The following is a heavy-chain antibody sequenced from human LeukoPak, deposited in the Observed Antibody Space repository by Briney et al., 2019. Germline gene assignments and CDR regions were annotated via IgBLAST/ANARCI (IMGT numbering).Heavy chain of an antibody. Sequence: PSETLSLTCAVYGGSFSGYYWSWIRQPPGKGLEWIGEINHSGSTNYNPSPKSRVTISVDTSKNQFSLKLSSVTAADTAVYCCARGRVVVAPRTGIDNWGQGTLVTVSS. V-gene: IGHV4-34*01. CDR3: ARGRVVVAPRTGIDN. J-gene: IGHJ4*02. D-gene: IGHD2-15*01. CDR2: INHSGST. CDR1: GGSFSGYY.